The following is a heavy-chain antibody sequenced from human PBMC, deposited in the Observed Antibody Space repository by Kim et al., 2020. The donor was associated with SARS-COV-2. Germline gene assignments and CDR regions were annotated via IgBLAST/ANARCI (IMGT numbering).Heavy chain of an antibody. Sequence: ASVKVSCKASGYQFTSQGISWVRQAPGQGLEWMGWISAYNGNTKYAQKLQGRVTMTTDTSTSTAYMELRSLRSDDTAVYYCARDRVYYGSGSYYPDYWGQGTLVTVSS. CDR3: ARDRVYYGSGSYYPDY. CDR1: GYQFTSQG. CDR2: ISAYNGNT. D-gene: IGHD3-10*01. J-gene: IGHJ4*02. V-gene: IGHV1-18*01.